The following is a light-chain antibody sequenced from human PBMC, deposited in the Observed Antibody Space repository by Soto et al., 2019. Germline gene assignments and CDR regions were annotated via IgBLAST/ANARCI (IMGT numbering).Light chain of an antibody. CDR1: QSVSSN. CDR2: GAS. Sequence: EIGMTQSQATLSVSPGERATLSCRASQSVSSNLAWYQQKPGQAPRLLIYGASTRATGIPARFSGSGSGTEFTLTISSPQPDDFATYYCQQYNTYSTFGQVSMVAIK. CDR3: QQYNTYST. V-gene: IGKV3-15*01. J-gene: IGKJ1*01.